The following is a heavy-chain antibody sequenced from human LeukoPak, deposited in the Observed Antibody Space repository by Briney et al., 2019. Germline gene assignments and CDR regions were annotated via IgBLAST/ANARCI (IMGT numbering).Heavy chain of an antibody. V-gene: IGHV4-61*02. CDR3: AGDIVVVPAAPTNWFDP. J-gene: IGHJ5*02. D-gene: IGHD2-2*01. CDR2: IYTSGST. CDR1: GGSISSGSYY. Sequence: SETLSLTCTVSGGSISSGSYYWSWIRQPAGKGLEWIGRIYTSGSTNHNPSLKSRVTISVDTSKNQFSLKLNSVTAADTAVYYCAGDIVVVPAAPTNWFDPWGQGTLVTVSS.